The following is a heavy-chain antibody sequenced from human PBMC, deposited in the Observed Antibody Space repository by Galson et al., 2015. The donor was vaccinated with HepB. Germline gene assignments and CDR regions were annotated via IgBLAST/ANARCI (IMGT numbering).Heavy chain of an antibody. V-gene: IGHV1-18*01. Sequence: SVKVSCKASGYTFTTYGINWVRQAPGQGLEWMGWISAYSGNTNSAQKLQGRVTMTTDTSTSTVYMELTGLTSDDTAVYYCARDWAEDYTPSFWGQGTQVTVSS. CDR2: ISAYSGNT. D-gene: IGHD4-11*01. CDR1: GYTFTTYG. J-gene: IGHJ4*02. CDR3: ARDWAEDYTPSF.